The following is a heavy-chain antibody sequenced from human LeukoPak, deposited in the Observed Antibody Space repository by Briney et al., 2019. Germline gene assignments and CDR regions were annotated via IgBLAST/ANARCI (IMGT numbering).Heavy chain of an antibody. Sequence: SETLSLTCAVYGGSFSGYYWSWIRQPPGKGLEWIGEINHSGSTNHNPSLKSRVTISVDTSKNQFSLKLSSVTAADTAVYYCARSPGYSSSWYYYYFDYWGQGTLVTVSS. J-gene: IGHJ4*02. CDR2: INHSGST. CDR1: GGSFSGYY. CDR3: ARSPGYSSSWYYYYFDY. D-gene: IGHD6-13*01. V-gene: IGHV4-34*01.